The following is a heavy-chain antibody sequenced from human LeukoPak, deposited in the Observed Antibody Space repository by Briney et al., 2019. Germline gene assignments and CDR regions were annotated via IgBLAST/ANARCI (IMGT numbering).Heavy chain of an antibody. Sequence: SETLSLTCTVSGGSISSGGYYWRWIRQHPGKGLEWIGYIYYSGSTYYNPSLKSRVTISVDTSKNQFSLKLSSVTAADTAVYYCARCKYSSSSRAWPGWFDPWGQGTLVTVSS. D-gene: IGHD6-6*01. V-gene: IGHV4-31*03. J-gene: IGHJ5*02. CDR1: GGSISSGGYY. CDR3: ARCKYSSSSRAWPGWFDP. CDR2: IYYSGST.